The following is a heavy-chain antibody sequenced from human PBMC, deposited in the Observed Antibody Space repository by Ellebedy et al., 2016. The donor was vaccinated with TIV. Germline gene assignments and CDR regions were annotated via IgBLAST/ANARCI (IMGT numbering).Heavy chain of an antibody. V-gene: IGHV3-30-3*01. CDR2: ISYDGSNK. Sequence: GGSLRLXXVASGFTFSSYAMHWVRQAPGKGLEWVAVISYDGSNKYYADSVKGRFTISRDNSKNTLYLQMNSLRAEDTAVYYCAREPPLYQLLKYYFDYWGQGTLVTVSS. D-gene: IGHD2-2*01. J-gene: IGHJ4*02. CDR1: GFTFSSYA. CDR3: AREPPLYQLLKYYFDY.